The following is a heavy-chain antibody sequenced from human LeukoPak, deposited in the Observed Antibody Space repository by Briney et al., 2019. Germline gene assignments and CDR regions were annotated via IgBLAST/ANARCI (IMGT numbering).Heavy chain of an antibody. CDR3: ARADYYGSGWDWFDP. CDR2: IYYSGST. CDR1: GGSISSGGYY. J-gene: IGHJ5*02. Sequence: SQTLSLTCTVSGGSISSGGYYWSWIRQHPGKGLEWIGYIYYSGSTYYNPSLKSRVTISVDTSKNQFSLNLSSVTAADTAVYYCARADYYGSGWDWFDPWGQGTLVTVSS. V-gene: IGHV4-31*03. D-gene: IGHD3-10*01.